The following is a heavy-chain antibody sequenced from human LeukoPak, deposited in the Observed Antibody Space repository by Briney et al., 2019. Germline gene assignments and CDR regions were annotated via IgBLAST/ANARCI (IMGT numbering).Heavy chain of an antibody. Sequence: GGSLRLSCAASGFTFSSYAMSWVRQAPGEGLEWVSAISGSGGSTYYADSVKGRFTISRDNSKNTLYLQMNSLRAEDTAVYYCAKDQPSGYLYYYYGMDVWGQGTTVTVSS. V-gene: IGHV3-23*01. CDR2: ISGSGGST. CDR3: AKDQPSGYLYYYYGMDV. J-gene: IGHJ6*02. CDR1: GFTFSSYA. D-gene: IGHD3-3*01.